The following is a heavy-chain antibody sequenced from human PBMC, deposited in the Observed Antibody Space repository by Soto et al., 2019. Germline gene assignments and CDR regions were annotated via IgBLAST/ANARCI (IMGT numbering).Heavy chain of an antibody. CDR3: AKLRAGLFDAFDI. Sequence: GESLKISCAASGFTFSTYAMSWVRQAPGKGLEWVSAISGSGGSTYYADSVRGRFTISGDNSKNTLYLQMNSLRAEDTAVYYCAKLRAGLFDAFDIWGQGTMVTVSS. CDR1: GFTFSTYA. V-gene: IGHV3-23*01. CDR2: ISGSGGST. J-gene: IGHJ3*02.